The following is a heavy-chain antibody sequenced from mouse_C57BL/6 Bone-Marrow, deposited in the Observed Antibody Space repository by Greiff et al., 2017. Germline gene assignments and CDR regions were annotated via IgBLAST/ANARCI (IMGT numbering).Heavy chain of an antibody. D-gene: IGHD2-1*01. Sequence: VKLQESGPGLVAPSQSLSITCTVSGFSLTSYAISWVRQPPGKGLEWLGVIWTGGGTNYNSALKSRLSISKDNSKSQVFLKMNSLQTDDTARYYCARSLYGNLRDWYFDVWGTGTTVTVSS. CDR1: GFSLTSYA. J-gene: IGHJ1*03. CDR3: ARSLYGNLRDWYFDV. CDR2: IWTGGGT. V-gene: IGHV2-9-1*01.